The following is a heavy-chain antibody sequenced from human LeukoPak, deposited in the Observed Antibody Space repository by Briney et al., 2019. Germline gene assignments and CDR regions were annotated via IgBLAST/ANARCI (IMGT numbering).Heavy chain of an antibody. V-gene: IGHV3-30-3*01. CDR3: ARAPPKYFDS. CDR2: ISDDRDNR. Sequence: PGGSLRLSCVASGFTFSNYAMHWVRQAPGKGLGWVAVISDDRDNRDYSDTVRGRFTISRDNSKNTVYLQMNSLRGEDTAVYYCARAPPKYFDSWGQGTLVTVSS. CDR1: GFTFSNYA. J-gene: IGHJ4*02.